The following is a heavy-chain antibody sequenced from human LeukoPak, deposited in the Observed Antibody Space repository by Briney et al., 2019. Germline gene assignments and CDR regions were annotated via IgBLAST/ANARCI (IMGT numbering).Heavy chain of an antibody. V-gene: IGHV3-15*01. CDR2: IKNKCDGETT. CDR1: GFTFTNAW. Sequence: KTGGSLTLSCAASGFTFTNAWMSWLRQAPGKGLEWVGHIKNKCDGETTDYAAPVKGRFTISRDDSENTLFLQMHSLETEDTALYYCVWNSEHYFDFWGQGSLVTVSS. J-gene: IGHJ4*02. CDR3: VWNSEHYFDF. D-gene: IGHD1-7*01.